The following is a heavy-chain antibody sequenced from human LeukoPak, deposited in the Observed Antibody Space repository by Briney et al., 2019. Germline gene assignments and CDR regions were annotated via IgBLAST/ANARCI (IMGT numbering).Heavy chain of an antibody. D-gene: IGHD2/OR15-2a*01. V-gene: IGHV3-11*01. J-gene: IGHJ4*02. CDR3: ARLSWPYFDY. CDR2: ISRSGSTI. CDR1: GFTVSSNY. Sequence: PGGSLRLSCAASGFTVSSNYMSWVRQAPGKGLEWVSYISRSGSTIHYADSVKGRFTISRDNAKNSLYLQMNSLRAEDTAVYYCARLSWPYFDYWGQGTLVTVSS.